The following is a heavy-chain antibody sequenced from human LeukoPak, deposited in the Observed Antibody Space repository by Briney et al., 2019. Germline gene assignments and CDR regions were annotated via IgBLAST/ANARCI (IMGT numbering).Heavy chain of an antibody. CDR2: ISWDGGST. Sequence: GGSLRLSCAASGFTFDDFAMHWVRQAPGKGLEWVALISWDGGSTYYADSVKGRCTISRDNAKNTLYLQMNSLRADDTAIYYCATTTVTTGPWGQGTLVTVSS. CDR3: ATTTVTTGP. V-gene: IGHV3-43D*03. J-gene: IGHJ5*02. D-gene: IGHD4-17*01. CDR1: GFTFDDFA.